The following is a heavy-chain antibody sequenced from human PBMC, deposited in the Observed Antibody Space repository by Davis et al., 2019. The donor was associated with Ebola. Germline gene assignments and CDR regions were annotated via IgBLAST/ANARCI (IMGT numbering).Heavy chain of an antibody. Sequence: MPSETLSLTCTVSGGSIGTTHNFWGWIRQPPGKGLEWIGTISYSGTTYYSPSLKSRVTISEDTSKNQFSLKLRSVTAADTAVYYCARDLGDYGIDVWGKGTTVTVSS. J-gene: IGHJ6*04. D-gene: IGHD3-10*01. CDR3: ARDLGDYGIDV. CDR1: GGSIGTTHNF. V-gene: IGHV4-39*02. CDR2: ISYSGTT.